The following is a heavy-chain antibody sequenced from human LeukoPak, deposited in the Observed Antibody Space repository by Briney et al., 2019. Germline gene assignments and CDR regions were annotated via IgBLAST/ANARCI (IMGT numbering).Heavy chain of an antibody. Sequence: SETLSLTCTVSGGSISSSSYYWGWIRQPPGTGLEWIGSIYYSGSTYYNPSLKSRVTISVDTSKNQFSLKLSSVTAADTAVYYCARRGDSSGYYNWFGPWGQGTLVTVSS. J-gene: IGHJ5*02. CDR1: GGSISSSSYY. V-gene: IGHV4-39*01. CDR3: ARRGDSSGYYNWFGP. D-gene: IGHD3-22*01. CDR2: IYYSGST.